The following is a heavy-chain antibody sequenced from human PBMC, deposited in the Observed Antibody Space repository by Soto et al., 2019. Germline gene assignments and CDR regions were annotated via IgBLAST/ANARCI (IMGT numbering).Heavy chain of an antibody. J-gene: IGHJ1*01. CDR2: IIPIFGTA. CDR1: GGTFSSYA. V-gene: IGHV1-69*01. Sequence: QVQLVQSGAEVKKPGSSVKVSCKASGGTFSSYAISWVRQAPGQGLEGMGGIIPIFGTANYAQKFQGRVSITADESTSTAYMELSSLRSEDTAVYYCAREYIAVAGIRYFQHWGQGTLVTVSS. CDR3: AREYIAVAGIRYFQH. D-gene: IGHD6-19*01.